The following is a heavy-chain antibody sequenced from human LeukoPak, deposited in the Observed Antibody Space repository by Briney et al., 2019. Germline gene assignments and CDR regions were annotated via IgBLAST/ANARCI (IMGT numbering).Heavy chain of an antibody. Sequence: GGSLRLSCAASGFTFSSYSMNWVRQAPGKGLEWVSSITSSSTYISYADSVKGRFTISRDNAKNSLYLQINSLRAEDTAVYYCATPVGARVDYWGQGTLVTVSS. J-gene: IGHJ4*02. CDR2: ITSSSTYI. CDR3: ATPVGARVDY. D-gene: IGHD1-26*01. CDR1: GFTFSSYS. V-gene: IGHV3-21*01.